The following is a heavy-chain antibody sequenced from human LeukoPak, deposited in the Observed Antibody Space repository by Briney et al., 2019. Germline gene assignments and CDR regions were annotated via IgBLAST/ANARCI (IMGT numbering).Heavy chain of an antibody. CDR1: GFTFSSYA. CDR2: ISGSGGST. D-gene: IGHD5-18*01. CDR3: AKVWLRGIYSMVNYFDY. V-gene: IGHV3-23*01. J-gene: IGHJ4*02. Sequence: PGGSLRLSCAACGFTFSSYAMSWVRQAPGKGLEGVSAISGSGGSTYYADSVKGRFTISRDNSKNTLYLQMNSLRAEDTAVYYCAKVWLRGIYSMVNYFDYWGQGTLVTVSS.